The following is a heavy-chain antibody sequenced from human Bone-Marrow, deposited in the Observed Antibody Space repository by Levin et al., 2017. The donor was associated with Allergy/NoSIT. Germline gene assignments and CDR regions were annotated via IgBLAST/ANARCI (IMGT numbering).Heavy chain of an antibody. Sequence: GGSLRLSCAASGFTFSGSSIHWVRQASGKGLEWVGRIRIKSDNYATEYSESVKGRFTISRDDSKSTAFLQMNSLKTDDTAVYYCTRQGPAPVDDFDYWGQGTLVTVSS. D-gene: IGHD2-2*01. CDR1: GFTFSGSS. CDR3: TRQGPAPVDDFDY. V-gene: IGHV3-73*01. CDR2: IRIKSDNYAT. J-gene: IGHJ4*02.